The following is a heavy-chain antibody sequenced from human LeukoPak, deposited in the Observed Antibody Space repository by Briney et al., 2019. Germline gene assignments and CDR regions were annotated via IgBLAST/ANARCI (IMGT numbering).Heavy chain of an antibody. CDR3: ARAARGYSYSYYYYYYMDV. V-gene: IGHV1-8*03. D-gene: IGHD5-18*01. CDR2: MNPNSGNT. CDR1: GYTFTSYD. J-gene: IGHJ6*03. Sequence: ASVKVSCKASGYTFTSYDINWVRQATGQGLEWMGWMNPNSGNTGYAQKFQGRVTITRNTSISTAYMELSGLRSEDTAVYYCARAARGYSYSYYYYYYMDVWGKGTTVTVSS.